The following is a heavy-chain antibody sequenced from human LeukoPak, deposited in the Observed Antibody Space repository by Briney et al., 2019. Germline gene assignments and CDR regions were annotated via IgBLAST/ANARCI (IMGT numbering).Heavy chain of an antibody. CDR3: AKDLRVPMAARSFDY. Sequence: GGSLRLSCAASGFTFSSYAMSWVRQAPGKGLEWVSAISGSGGSTYYADSVKGRFTISRDNSKNPLYLQMNSLRAEDTAVYYCAKDLRVPMAARSFDYWGQGTLVTVSS. CDR2: ISGSGGST. J-gene: IGHJ4*02. CDR1: GFTFSSYA. V-gene: IGHV3-23*01. D-gene: IGHD6-6*01.